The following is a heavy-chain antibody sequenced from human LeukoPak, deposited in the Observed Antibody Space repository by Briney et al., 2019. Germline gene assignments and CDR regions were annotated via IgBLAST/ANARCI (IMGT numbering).Heavy chain of an antibody. CDR1: GFTFSTYS. Sequence: KPGGSLRLSCAASGFTFSTYSMNWVRQAPGKGLEWVSSISSSSNYIYYADSVEGRFTISRDNARSSLYLQMSSLRAEDTAVYYCARADLRYFDGGFDYWGQGTLVTVSS. CDR3: ARADLRYFDGGFDY. J-gene: IGHJ4*02. CDR2: ISSSSNYI. V-gene: IGHV3-21*01. D-gene: IGHD3-9*01.